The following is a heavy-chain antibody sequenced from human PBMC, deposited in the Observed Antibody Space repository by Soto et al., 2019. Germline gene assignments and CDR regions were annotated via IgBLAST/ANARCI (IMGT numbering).Heavy chain of an antibody. CDR2: IYYSGST. D-gene: IGHD3-10*01. V-gene: IGHV4-30-4*01. CDR1: GGSISSGDYY. J-gene: IGHJ4*02. CDR3: ARGGTRIRGVSPYYFDY. Sequence: SETLSLTCTVSGGSISSGDYYWSWIRQPPGKGLEWIGYIYYSGSTHYNPSLKSRVTISVDTSKNQFSLKLSSVTAADTAVYYCARGGTRIRGVSPYYFDYWGQGTLVNVSS.